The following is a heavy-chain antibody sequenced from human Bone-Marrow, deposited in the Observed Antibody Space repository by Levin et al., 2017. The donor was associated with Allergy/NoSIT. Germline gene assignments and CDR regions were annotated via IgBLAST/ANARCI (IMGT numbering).Heavy chain of an antibody. CDR1: GFTFSSVW. CDR2: IKQDGSET. Sequence: GGSLRLSCAASGFTFSSVWMSWVRQAPGKGLEWVANIKQDGSETYYVDSVKGRFSISRDNTKNSLFLQMSSLRAEDTAVYYCARGQWLISSNWGQGTLVTVSS. J-gene: IGHJ4*02. D-gene: IGHD6-19*01. CDR3: ARGQWLISSN. V-gene: IGHV3-7*04.